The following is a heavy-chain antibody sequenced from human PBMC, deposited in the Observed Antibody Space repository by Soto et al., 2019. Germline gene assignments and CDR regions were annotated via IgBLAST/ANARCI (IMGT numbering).Heavy chain of an antibody. D-gene: IGHD5-18*01. J-gene: IGHJ6*02. Sequence: QVQLVQSGAEVKKPGSSVKVSCKASGGTFSSYAISWVRQAPGQGLEWMGGIIPIFGTANYAQKFQGRVNITDDEAPSFGGGETRSLRADETAVDYCSRNLHLESSYGFRDSEPPPHNGMDVWGQGTTVTVSS. CDR2: IIPIFGTA. CDR3: SRNLHLESSYGFRDSEPPPHNGMDV. CDR1: GGTFSSYA. V-gene: IGHV1-69*01.